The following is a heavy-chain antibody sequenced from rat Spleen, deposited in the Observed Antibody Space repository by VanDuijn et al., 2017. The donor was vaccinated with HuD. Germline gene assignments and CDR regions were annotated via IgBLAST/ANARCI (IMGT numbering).Heavy chain of an antibody. CDR3: TRATTVVEGDYFDY. CDR2: ISPVGGNT. CDR1: GFTFSNYD. Sequence: EVQVVESGGGLVQPGRYMKLSCAASGFTFSNYDMAWVRQAPTKGLAWVASISPVGGNTYYRDSVKGRFTISRDNAKSTLYLQMNSLRSEDTATYYCTRATTVVEGDYFDYWGQGVMVTVSS. V-gene: IGHV5-25*01. D-gene: IGHD1-1*01. J-gene: IGHJ2*01.